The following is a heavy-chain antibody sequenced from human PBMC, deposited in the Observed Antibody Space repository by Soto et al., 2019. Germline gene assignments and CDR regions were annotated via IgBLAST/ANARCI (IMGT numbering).Heavy chain of an antibody. CDR2: IIPIFGTA. V-gene: IGHV1-69*01. Sequence: QVQVVQSGAEVKKPGSSVKVSCKASGGTFSSYAISWVRQAPGQGLEWMGGIIPIFGTANYAQKFQGRVTITADESTSTAYMELSSLRSEYTAAYYSARGGITMVRGVRLGPFDYWGQGTLVTVSS. J-gene: IGHJ4*02. CDR1: GGTFSSYA. CDR3: ARGGITMVRGVRLGPFDY. D-gene: IGHD3-10*01.